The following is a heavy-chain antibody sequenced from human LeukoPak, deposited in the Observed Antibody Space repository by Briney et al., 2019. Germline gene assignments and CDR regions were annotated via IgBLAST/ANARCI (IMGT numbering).Heavy chain of an antibody. CDR2: IYYSGST. V-gene: IGHV4-39*01. Sequence: SETLSLTCTVSGGSISSYYWSWIRQPPGKGLEWIGSIYYSGSTYYNPSLKSRVTISVDTSKNQFSLKLSSVTAADTAVYYCARGTYDFWSGYYTDTRYYFDYWGQGTLVTVSS. CDR1: GGSISSYY. J-gene: IGHJ4*02. D-gene: IGHD3-3*01. CDR3: ARGTYDFWSGYYTDTRYYFDY.